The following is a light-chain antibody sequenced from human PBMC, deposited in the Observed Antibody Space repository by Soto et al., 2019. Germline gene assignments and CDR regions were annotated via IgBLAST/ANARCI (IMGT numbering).Light chain of an antibody. CDR3: QQYNNWPPLT. CDR2: GAP. CDR1: QSVSSN. Sequence: EIVLTQAPATQSMSPGERATLSCRASQSVSSNLAWYQQKPGQAPRLLIYGAPTRATGIPARFSGSGSGTEFTLTISSLQSEDFAVYYCQQYNNWPPLTFGQGTKV. V-gene: IGKV3-15*01. J-gene: IGKJ1*01.